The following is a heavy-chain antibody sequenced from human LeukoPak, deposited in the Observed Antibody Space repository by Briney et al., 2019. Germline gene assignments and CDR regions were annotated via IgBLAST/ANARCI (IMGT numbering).Heavy chain of an antibody. D-gene: IGHD3-22*01. CDR2: ISYDGSNK. CDR3: AREPHYDSSGYYFLSAFDI. CDR1: GFTFSSNA. Sequence: GGSLRLSCAASGFTFSSNAMHWVRQAPGKGLEWVAVISYDGSNKYYADSVKGRFTISRDNSKNTLYLQMNSLRAEDTAVYYCAREPHYDSSGYYFLSAFDIWGQGTMVTVSS. J-gene: IGHJ3*02. V-gene: IGHV3-30-3*01.